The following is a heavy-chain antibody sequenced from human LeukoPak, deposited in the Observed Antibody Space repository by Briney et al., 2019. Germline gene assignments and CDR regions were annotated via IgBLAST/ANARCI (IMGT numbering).Heavy chain of an antibody. CDR1: GFTFSDTY. J-gene: IGHJ4*02. CDR3: ARDSYYYDSSGYYGLNFDY. V-gene: IGHV3-11*04. CDR2: ISPSGTDI. D-gene: IGHD3-22*01. Sequence: GGSLRLSCAVSGFTFSDTYMTWIRQAPGKGLESLSYISPSGTDISYADSVKGRFTISRDNAKNSLYLQMNSLRAEDMAVYYCARDSYYYDSSGYYGLNFDYWGQGTLVTVSS.